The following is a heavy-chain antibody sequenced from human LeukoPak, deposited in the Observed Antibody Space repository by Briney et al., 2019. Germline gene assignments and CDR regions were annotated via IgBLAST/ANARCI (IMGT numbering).Heavy chain of an antibody. V-gene: IGHV4-34*01. D-gene: IGHD3-9*01. J-gene: IGHJ4*02. CDR3: ARFSNNYDILTGYPMYYFDY. CDR1: GGSFSGYY. Sequence: SETLSLTCAVYGGSFSGYYWSWIRQPPGKGLEWIGEINHSGSTNYNPSLKSRVTISVDTSKNQFSLKLSSVTAADTAVYYCARFSNNYDILTGYPMYYFDYWGQGTLVTVSS. CDR2: INHSGST.